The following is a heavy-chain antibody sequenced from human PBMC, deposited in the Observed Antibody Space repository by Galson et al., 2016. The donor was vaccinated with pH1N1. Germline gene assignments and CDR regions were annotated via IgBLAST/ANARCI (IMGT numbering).Heavy chain of an antibody. J-gene: IGHJ5*02. V-gene: IGHV1-46*01. Sequence: SVKVSCKESGYTFSTYNMHWVRQAPGQGLEWVGIINPSGDTTNYAQKFRGRVTLTRDTSASTAYMELSSLTSDDTAVYYCATGSGNSWFDPWGQGTLVTVSS. CDR2: INPSGDTT. CDR1: GYTFSTYN. D-gene: IGHD3-10*01. CDR3: ATGSGNSWFDP.